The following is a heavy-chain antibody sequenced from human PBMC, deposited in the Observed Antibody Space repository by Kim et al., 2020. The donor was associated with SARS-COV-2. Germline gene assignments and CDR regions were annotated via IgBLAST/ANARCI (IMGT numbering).Heavy chain of an antibody. D-gene: IGHD6-19*01. Sequence: SEKGRYTISSDNSKNTLNLQMKSLRGEDTAVYYCAKDPRSSAWSAFDSWGKGILVTVSS. V-gene: IGHV3-23*01. CDR3: AKDPRSSAWSAFDS. J-gene: IGHJ4*02.